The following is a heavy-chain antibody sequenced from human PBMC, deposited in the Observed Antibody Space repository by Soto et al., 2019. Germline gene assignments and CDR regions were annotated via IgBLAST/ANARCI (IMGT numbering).Heavy chain of an antibody. CDR1: GCTFSSYG. Sequence: GVSLRLSCAASGCTFSSYGMHWVRQAPGKGLEWVAVIWYDGSNKYYADSVKGRFTISRDNSKNTLYMRMDSLRADDTAGYYCARNFSAGATYSGPSYYAMDVWAQGTTVTVSS. V-gene: IGHV3-33*01. CDR2: IWYDGSNK. D-gene: IGHD1-26*01. J-gene: IGHJ6*01. CDR3: ARNFSAGATYSGPSYYAMDV.